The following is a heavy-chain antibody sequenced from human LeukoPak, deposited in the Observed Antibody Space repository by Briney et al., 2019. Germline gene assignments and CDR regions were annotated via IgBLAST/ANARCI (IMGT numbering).Heavy chain of an antibody. CDR1: GFTFSSYW. D-gene: IGHD3-10*01. CDR2: ISASGVNT. CDR3: AKEMGSSQPFDY. V-gene: IGHV3-23*01. Sequence: GGSLRLSCEVSGFTFSSYWMTWARHIPGKGLEWVSAISASGVNTYYADSVKGRFSISRDNSKNTLYLQMNSLRAEDTALYYCAKEMGSSQPFDYWGQGTLVTVS. J-gene: IGHJ4*02.